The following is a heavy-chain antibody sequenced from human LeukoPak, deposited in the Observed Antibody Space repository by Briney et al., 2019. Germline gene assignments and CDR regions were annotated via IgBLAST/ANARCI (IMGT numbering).Heavy chain of an antibody. D-gene: IGHD3-22*01. CDR3: AKDAGDGSGYRGNWFDP. Sequence: GGSLRLSCAASGFTFDDYAMHWVRQAPGKGLEWVSLISWDGGSTYYADSVKGRFTISRDNSKNSLYLQMNSLRAEDTALYYCAKDAGDGSGYRGNWFDPWGQGTLVTVSS. V-gene: IGHV3-43D*03. J-gene: IGHJ5*02. CDR1: GFTFDDYA. CDR2: ISWDGGST.